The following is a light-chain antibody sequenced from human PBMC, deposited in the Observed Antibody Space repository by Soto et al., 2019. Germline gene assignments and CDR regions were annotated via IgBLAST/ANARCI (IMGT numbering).Light chain of an antibody. V-gene: IGKV1-5*03. CDR3: QQYNSYPFT. Sequence: DIKMTQSPSTLSASVGDRVTITCRASQSISSWLAWYQQKPGKAPKLLIYKASSLESGVPSRFGGSGSGTEFTLTISSLQPDDFATYYCQQYNSYPFTFGPGTKVDIK. CDR2: KAS. J-gene: IGKJ3*01. CDR1: QSISSW.